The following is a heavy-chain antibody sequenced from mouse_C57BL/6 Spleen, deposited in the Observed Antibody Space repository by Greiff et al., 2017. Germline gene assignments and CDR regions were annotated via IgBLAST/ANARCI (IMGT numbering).Heavy chain of an antibody. V-gene: IGHV1-72*01. D-gene: IGHD2-4*01. Sequence: QVQLQQSGAELVKPGASVKLSCKASGYTFTSYWMHWVKQRPGRGLEWIGEIDPNSGGTKYNEKFKSKATLTVDKPSSTAYMQLSSLTSEDSAVYYCARGVYYDYDDAMDYWGQGTSVTVSS. CDR3: ARGVYYDYDDAMDY. J-gene: IGHJ4*01. CDR1: GYTFTSYW. CDR2: IDPNSGGT.